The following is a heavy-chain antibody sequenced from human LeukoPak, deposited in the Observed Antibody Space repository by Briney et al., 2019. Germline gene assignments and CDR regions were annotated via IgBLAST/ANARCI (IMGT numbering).Heavy chain of an antibody. CDR2: IYYNGST. D-gene: IGHD3-10*01. V-gene: IGHV4-61*01. J-gene: IGHJ6*02. Sequence: SETLSLTCTVSGGSVSSGSYYWSWIRQPPAKGLEWIGYIYYNGSTNYNPSLKSRVTISVDTSKNQFSLKLSSVTAADTAVYYCARETLLRFGEPALYYYYGMDVWGQGTTVTVSS. CDR1: GGSVSSGSYY. CDR3: ARETLLRFGEPALYYYYGMDV.